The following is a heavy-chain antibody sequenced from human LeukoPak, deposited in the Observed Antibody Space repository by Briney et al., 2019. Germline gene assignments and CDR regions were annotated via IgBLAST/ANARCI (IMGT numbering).Heavy chain of an antibody. V-gene: IGHV3-7*01. D-gene: IGHD3-10*01. CDR2: IMQDGSEK. J-gene: IGHJ4*02. CDR1: GFTFSSYG. CDR3: ARDRSRSFSMIRGLIQHREFDF. Sequence: GGSLRLSCAASGFTFSSYGMSWVRQAPGKGLEWVANIMQDGSEKYYVDSVKGRFTISKDNTKNSLYLQMNSLRAEDTAVYYCARDRSRSFSMIRGLIQHREFDFWGRGTLVTVSS.